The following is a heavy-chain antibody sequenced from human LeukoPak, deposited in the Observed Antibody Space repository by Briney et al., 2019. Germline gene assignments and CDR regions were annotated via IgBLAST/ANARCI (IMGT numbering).Heavy chain of an antibody. V-gene: IGHV4-59*11. CDR1: GGSMTTHH. CDR2: VFDSGRT. CDR3: ARATVVVTADEEPVNWFDS. J-gene: IGHJ5*01. Sequence: SETLSLTCTVSGGSMTTHHWNWIRQTPGKGLEWIGYVFDSGRTKENPSLKSRVTLSADTSKNQLSLRLSSVTAADTAVYYCARATVVVTADEEPVNWFDSWGQGTLVTVSS. D-gene: IGHD2-2*01.